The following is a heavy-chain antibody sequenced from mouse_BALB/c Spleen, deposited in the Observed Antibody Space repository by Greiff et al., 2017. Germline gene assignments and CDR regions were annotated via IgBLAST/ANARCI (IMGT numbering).Heavy chain of an antibody. J-gene: IGHJ2*01. D-gene: IGHD2-14*01. V-gene: IGHV1-9*01. Sequence: VQLQQSGAELMKPGASVKISCKATGYTFSSYWIEWVKQRPGHGLEWIGEILPGSGSTNYNEKFKGKATFTADTSSNTAYMQLSSLTSEDSAVYYCARREVRRNYFDYWGQGTTLTVSS. CDR3: ARREVRRNYFDY. CDR1: GYTFSSYW. CDR2: ILPGSGST.